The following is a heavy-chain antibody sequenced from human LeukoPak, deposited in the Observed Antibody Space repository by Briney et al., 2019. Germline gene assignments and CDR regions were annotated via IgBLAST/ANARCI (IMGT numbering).Heavy chain of an antibody. CDR3: AKDRTSWYYPFDS. CDR1: GFPFSSYA. Sequence: GGSLRLSCAASGFPFSSYAMSWVRQAPGEGLEWVSVISGSGGSTYYADSVKGRFSISRDNSKDALYLQMNSLRAEDTAVYFCAKDRTSWYYPFDSWGQGTLVTVSS. CDR2: ISGSGGST. J-gene: IGHJ4*02. V-gene: IGHV3-23*01. D-gene: IGHD6-13*01.